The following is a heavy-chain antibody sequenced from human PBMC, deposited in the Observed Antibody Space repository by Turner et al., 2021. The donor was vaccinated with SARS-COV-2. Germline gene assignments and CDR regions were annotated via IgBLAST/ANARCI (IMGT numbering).Heavy chain of an antibody. Sequence: QVQLVQSGAEVKKPGSSVKVPCKASGGTFSSYPITWVRQAPGQGLEWMGRIIPILGIANYAQKFQGRVTITADKSTSTAYMELSSLRSEDTAVYYCARINSGGFDYWGRGTLVTVSS. V-gene: IGHV1-69*04. J-gene: IGHJ4*02. CDR3: ARINSGGFDY. CDR2: IIPILGIA. CDR1: GGTFSSYP. D-gene: IGHD3-10*01.